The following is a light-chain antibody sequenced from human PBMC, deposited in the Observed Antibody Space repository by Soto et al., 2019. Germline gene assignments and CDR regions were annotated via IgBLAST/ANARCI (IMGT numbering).Light chain of an antibody. J-gene: IGKJ4*01. Sequence: EIVLTQSPGALSLSPGERTILSCRASQSLSTNYLAWYQQRPGQAPRLLIYASSRWATGIQDRFSASGSATDGTLTISRLQPEDSAVYYCQHFGYFGGGTKVEIK. CDR1: QSLSTNY. CDR2: ASS. V-gene: IGKV3-20*01. CDR3: QHFGY.